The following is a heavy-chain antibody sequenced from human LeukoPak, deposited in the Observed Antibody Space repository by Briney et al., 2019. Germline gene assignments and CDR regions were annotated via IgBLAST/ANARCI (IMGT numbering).Heavy chain of an antibody. D-gene: IGHD2-2*01. CDR2: ISSNGGST. CDR1: GFTFSSYA. CDR3: VKGYCSSTSCYGYYYYGMDV. V-gene: IGHV3-64D*06. Sequence: GGSLRLSCSASGFTFSSYAMHWVRQAPGKGVEYVSAISSNGGSTYYADSVKGRFTISRDNSKNTLYLQMSSLRAEDTAVYYCVKGYCSSTSCYGYYYYGMDVWGKGTTVTVSS. J-gene: IGHJ6*04.